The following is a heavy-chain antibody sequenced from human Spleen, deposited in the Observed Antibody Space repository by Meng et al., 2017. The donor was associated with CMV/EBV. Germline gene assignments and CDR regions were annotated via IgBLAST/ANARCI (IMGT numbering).Heavy chain of an antibody. CDR1: GFTFSSYS. D-gene: IGHD3-3*01. CDR3: ARDPGNYDFWSGYFDY. J-gene: IGHJ4*02. V-gene: IGHV3-48*04. Sequence: GESLKISCAASGFTFSSYSMNWVRQAPGKGLEWVSYISSSSSTIYYADSVKGRFTISRDNAKNSLYLQMNSLRAEDTAVYYCARDPGNYDFWSGYFDYWGQGTLVTVPQ. CDR2: ISSSSSTI.